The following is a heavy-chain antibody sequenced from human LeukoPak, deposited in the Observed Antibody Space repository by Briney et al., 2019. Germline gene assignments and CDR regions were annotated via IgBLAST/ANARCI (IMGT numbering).Heavy chain of an antibody. J-gene: IGHJ5*02. CDR2: MNPNSGNT. CDR1: GYTFTSYD. D-gene: IGHD3-10*01. V-gene: IGHV1-8*03. CDR3: AREGTMGVRGENWFDP. Sequence: EASVKVSCKASGYTFTSYDINWVRQATGQGLEWKGWMNPNSGNTGYAQKFQGRVTITRNTSISTAYMELSSLRSEDTAVYYCAREGTMGVRGENWFDPWGQGTLVTVSS.